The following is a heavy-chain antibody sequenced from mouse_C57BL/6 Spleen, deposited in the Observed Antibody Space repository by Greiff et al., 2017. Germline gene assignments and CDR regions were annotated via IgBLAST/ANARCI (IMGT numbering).Heavy chain of an antibody. CDR1: GFTFSDYY. V-gene: IGHV5-12*01. Sequence: EVQGVESGGGLVQPGGSLKLSCAASGFTFSDYYMYWVRQTPEKRLEWVAYISNGGGSTYYPDTVKGRFTISRDNAKNTLYLQMSRLKSEDTAMYYCARQYYGSSYEWYFDVWGTGTTVTVSS. J-gene: IGHJ1*03. D-gene: IGHD1-1*01. CDR3: ARQYYGSSYEWYFDV. CDR2: ISNGGGST.